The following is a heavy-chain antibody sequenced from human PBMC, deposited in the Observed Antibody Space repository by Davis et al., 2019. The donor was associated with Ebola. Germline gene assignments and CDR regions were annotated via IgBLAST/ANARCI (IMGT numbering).Heavy chain of an antibody. CDR1: GLTFASYG. CDR2: VSYDGNTE. J-gene: IGHJ3*02. Sequence: GSSLRLSCAASGLTFASYGTHWVRQAPGKGLEWVGVVSYDGNTEYYADSVKGRFTISRDNAQNSLYLQMNSLRDEDTAVYSCAREPDTAMAHDAFDIWGQGTMVTVSS. V-gene: IGHV3-30*03. D-gene: IGHD5-18*01. CDR3: AREPDTAMAHDAFDI.